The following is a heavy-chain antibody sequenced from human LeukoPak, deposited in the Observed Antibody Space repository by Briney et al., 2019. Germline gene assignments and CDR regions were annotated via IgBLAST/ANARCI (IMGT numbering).Heavy chain of an antibody. J-gene: IGHJ4*02. CDR1: GGSISSHY. V-gene: IGHV4-59*11. D-gene: IGHD3-22*01. CDR3: ARVHYYDSSGYYMYYFDY. CDR2: IYYSGST. Sequence: SETLSLTCTVSGGSISSHYWSWIRQPPEKGLEWIGYIYYSGSTNYNPSLKSRVTISVDTSKNQFSLKLSSVTAADTAVYYCARVHYYDSSGYYMYYFDYWGQGTLVTVSS.